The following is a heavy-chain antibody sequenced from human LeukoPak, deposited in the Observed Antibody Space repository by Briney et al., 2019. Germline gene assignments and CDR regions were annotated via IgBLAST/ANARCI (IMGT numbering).Heavy chain of an antibody. CDR3: ARSPTRLAVAREWYYYYYMEV. V-gene: IGHV4-4*07. Sequence: PSETLSLTCTVSGGSISSYYWNWIRQPAGKGLEWIGRIYTSGSPNYNPSLRGRVTILVDTSKNQFSLKLSSVTAADTAVYYCARSPTRLAVAREWYYYYYMEVWGKGTTVTISS. J-gene: IGHJ6*03. CDR2: IYTSGSP. D-gene: IGHD6-19*01. CDR1: GGSISSYY.